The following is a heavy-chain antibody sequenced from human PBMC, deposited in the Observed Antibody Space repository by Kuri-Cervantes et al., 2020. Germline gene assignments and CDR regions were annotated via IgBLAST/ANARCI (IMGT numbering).Heavy chain of an antibody. D-gene: IGHD3-10*01. CDR2: ISYDGSNK. CDR1: GFIFSSYA. V-gene: IGHV3-30-3*01. Sequence: GESLKISCAASGFIFSSYAMHWVRQAPGKGLEWVAVISYDGSNKYYADSVKARFTISRDNSKNTLYLQMNSLRAEDTAVYYCAKDDPTEYYYGSGTTWGFDYWGQGTLVTVSS. J-gene: IGHJ4*02. CDR3: AKDDPTEYYYGSGTTWGFDY.